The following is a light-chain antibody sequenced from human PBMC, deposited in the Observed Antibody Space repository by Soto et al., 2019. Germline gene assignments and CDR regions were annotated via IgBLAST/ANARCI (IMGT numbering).Light chain of an antibody. CDR1: SSDVGGYNF. Sequence: QSVLTQPAAVSGSPGQSIAIPCTGTSSDVGGYNFVSWYQQHPGEAPKLIIHEVTNRPSGVSDRFSGSKSGNTASLTISGLQAEDEADYYCCSYAGSSTPLIFGTGTKVTVL. CDR3: CSYAGSSTPLI. J-gene: IGLJ1*01. CDR2: EVT. V-gene: IGLV2-23*02.